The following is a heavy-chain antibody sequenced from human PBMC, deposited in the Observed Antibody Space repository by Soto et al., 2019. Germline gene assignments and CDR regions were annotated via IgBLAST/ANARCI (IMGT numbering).Heavy chain of an antibody. CDR1: GFTFSSYG. Sequence: QVQLVESGGGVVQPGRSLRLSCAASGFTFSSYGMHWVRQAPGKGLEWVAVIWYDGSNKYYADSVKGRFTISRDNSKNTLYLQMNSLRAEDTAVYYCARDPSIAAAGTLVDYWGQGTLVTVSS. CDR3: ARDPSIAAAGTLVDY. CDR2: IWYDGSNK. J-gene: IGHJ4*02. V-gene: IGHV3-33*01. D-gene: IGHD6-13*01.